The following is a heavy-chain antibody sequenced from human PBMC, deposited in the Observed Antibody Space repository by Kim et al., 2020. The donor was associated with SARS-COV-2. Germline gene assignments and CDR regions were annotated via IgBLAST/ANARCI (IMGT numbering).Heavy chain of an antibody. CDR2: STN. D-gene: IGHD3-16*01. V-gene: IGHV3-30*02. Sequence: STNYQADSVKSRFTISRDNSKNTLHLQMNSLRAEDTAMYYCAKDGGSYFDYWGQGTLVTVSS. CDR3: AKDGGSYFDY. J-gene: IGHJ4*02.